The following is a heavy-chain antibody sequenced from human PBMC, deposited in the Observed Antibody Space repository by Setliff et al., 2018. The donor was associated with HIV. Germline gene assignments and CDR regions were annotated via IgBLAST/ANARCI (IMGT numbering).Heavy chain of an antibody. D-gene: IGHD2-8*01. CDR1: VFTFTTYD. CDR3: RIPPNGGRSFDV. V-gene: IGHV3-23*01. CDR2: ITDSGA. J-gene: IGHJ3*01. Sequence: GGSLRLSCVASVFTFTTYDMTWVRQAPGKGLEWVSYITDSGAYYADSVKGRFTISRDTSKSTLYLQLNSLRAEDTAVYYCRIPPNGGRSFDVWGQGTMVTVSS.